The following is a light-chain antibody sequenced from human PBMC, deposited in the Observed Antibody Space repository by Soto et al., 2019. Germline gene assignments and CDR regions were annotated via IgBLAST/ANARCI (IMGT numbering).Light chain of an antibody. CDR3: QQYESSWT. J-gene: IGKJ1*01. CDR1: QSISSTF. V-gene: IGKV3-20*01. CDR2: GPS. Sequence: EIVLTQSPGTLSLSPGEGATLSCRASQSISSTFLAWYQHKPGQAPRVLIYGPSRRAAGIPDRFSGSGSGTDFTLTISRLEPEDFAVYYCQQYESSWTFGQGTKVEMK.